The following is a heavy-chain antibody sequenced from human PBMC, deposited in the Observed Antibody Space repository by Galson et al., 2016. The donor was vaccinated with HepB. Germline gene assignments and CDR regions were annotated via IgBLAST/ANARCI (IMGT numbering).Heavy chain of an antibody. J-gene: IGHJ5*02. CDR3: VRDHSVVPTTAYNWFDP. Sequence: SLRLSCAASGFAFSSHWMHWVRQDLGKGLVWVSRINSDGTISNYADSVKGRFTISRDNAKNTLYLQMNSLRAEDTAVYFCVRDHSVVPTTAYNWFDPWGQGARVTVSS. V-gene: IGHV3-74*01. D-gene: IGHD4-23*01. CDR2: INSDGTIS. CDR1: GFAFSSHW.